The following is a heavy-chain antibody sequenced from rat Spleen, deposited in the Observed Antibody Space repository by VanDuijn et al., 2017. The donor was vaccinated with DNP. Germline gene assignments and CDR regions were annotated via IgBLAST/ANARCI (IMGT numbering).Heavy chain of an antibody. CDR3: TTFEGRNA. CDR1: GFTFSNYG. J-gene: IGHJ4*01. D-gene: IGHD1-11*01. V-gene: IGHV5-20*01. Sequence: EVQLVESGGDFVQPGRSLRLSCAASGFTFSNYGMAWVRQAPTKGLEWVAYISYDGGSTYYGDSVKGRFTNSRDNAKSNLYLQMDSLRSEDTATYYCTTFEGRNAWGQGTSVTVSS. CDR2: ISYDGGST.